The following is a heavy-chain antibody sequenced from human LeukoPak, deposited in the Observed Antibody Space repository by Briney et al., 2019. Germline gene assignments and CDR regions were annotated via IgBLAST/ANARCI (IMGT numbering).Heavy chain of an antibody. CDR3: AIFVVVVAAKSFDI. CDR2: IYYDGRNK. D-gene: IGHD2-15*01. V-gene: IGHV3-30*02. CDR1: GFRFSTYG. Sequence: GGSLRLSCAASGFRFSTYGMHWVRQAPGKGLEWVAFIYYDGRNKFYADSVKGRFTISRDNSKNTLYLQMNSLRAEDTAVYYCAIFVVVVAAKSFDIWGQGTMVTVSS. J-gene: IGHJ3*02.